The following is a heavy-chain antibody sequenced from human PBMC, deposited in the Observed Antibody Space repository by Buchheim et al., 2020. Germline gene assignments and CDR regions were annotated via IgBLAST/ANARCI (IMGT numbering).Heavy chain of an antibody. Sequence: EVQLVESGGGLVQPGGSLRLSCAASGFTFTNYWMSWVRQAPGLGLQWVANIKQDGSQKTYVDSVKGRFTISRDNAKNSLYLQMDRVRAEYTAVYYCAGGLRGPQCAVEYYFNYWGQGTL. CDR1: GFTFTNYW. J-gene: IGHJ4*02. CDR3: AGGLRGPQCAVEYYFNY. V-gene: IGHV3-7*01. CDR2: IKQDGSQK. D-gene: IGHD4-23*01.